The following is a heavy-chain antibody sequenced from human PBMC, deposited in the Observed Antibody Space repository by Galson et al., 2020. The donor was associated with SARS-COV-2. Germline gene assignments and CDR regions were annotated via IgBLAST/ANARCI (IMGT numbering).Heavy chain of an antibody. V-gene: IGHV3-7*01. CDR1: GFTFSSYW. J-gene: IGHJ4*02. CDR3: ARRGADFWSGYHNCNFDY. CDR2: IKQDGSEK. Sequence: GGSLRLSCAASGFTFSSYWMSWVRQAPGKGLEWVANIKQDGSEKYYVDSVKGRFTISRDNAKNSLYLQMNSLRAEDTAVYYCARRGADFWSGYHNCNFDYWFQKILVTVSS. D-gene: IGHD3-3*01.